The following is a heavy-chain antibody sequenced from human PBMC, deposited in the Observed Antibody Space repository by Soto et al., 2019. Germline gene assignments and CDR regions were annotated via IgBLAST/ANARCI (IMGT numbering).Heavy chain of an antibody. D-gene: IGHD3-22*01. CDR2: ISGSGDSGSGDST. V-gene: IGHV3-23*01. Sequence: PGGSLRLSCSASGFTFSSYAMRWVRQAPGKGLEWVSSISGSGDSGSGDSTYYADSVKGRFTISRDNSQNTLYLQMDSLRAEDTALYYCTKKTAESSASDYWGQGTLVTVSS. CDR3: TKKTAESSASDY. J-gene: IGHJ4*02. CDR1: GFTFSSYA.